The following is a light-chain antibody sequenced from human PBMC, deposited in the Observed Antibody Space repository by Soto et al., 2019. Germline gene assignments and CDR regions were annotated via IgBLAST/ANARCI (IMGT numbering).Light chain of an antibody. CDR3: QNTGGIPPFT. CDR1: QSISSY. CDR2: AAS. Sequence: DIQMTQSPASLSASLGDRVTITCRASQSISSYLNWYQQKPGQAPKLLIYAASSWQSGVPSRFSGSGSGTDFTITISSLQPEDFATYYCQNTGGIPPFTFGPGTKVDVK. J-gene: IGKJ3*01. V-gene: IGKV1-39*01.